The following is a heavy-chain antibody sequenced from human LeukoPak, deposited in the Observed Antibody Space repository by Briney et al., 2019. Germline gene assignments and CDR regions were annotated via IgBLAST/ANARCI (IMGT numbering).Heavy chain of an antibody. CDR1: GFTFSGSA. J-gene: IGHJ5*02. Sequence: GGSLRLSCAASGFTFSGSAMHWVRQASGEGLEWVDRIRSKANSYATAYAASVEGRFTISRDDSKNTAYLQMNSLKTEDTAVYYCTRHRLNWGSPYNWFDPWGQGTLVTVSS. CDR2: IRSKANSYAT. CDR3: TRHRLNWGSPYNWFDP. V-gene: IGHV3-73*01. D-gene: IGHD7-27*01.